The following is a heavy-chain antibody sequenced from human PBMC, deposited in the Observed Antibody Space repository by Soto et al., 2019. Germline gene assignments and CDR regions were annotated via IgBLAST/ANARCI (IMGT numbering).Heavy chain of an antibody. Sequence: GGSLRLSCSVSGFPFTSNAMHWVRQAPGKGLEYVSAINDAGTTTYYADSVKGRFTISRDNSKHTLYLQMNRLTPEDTAVYFCVKPRGPNWAVLALDYWAQGALVTVSS. V-gene: IGHV3-64D*06. CDR1: GFPFTSNA. D-gene: IGHD7-27*01. CDR2: INDAGTTT. CDR3: VKPRGPNWAVLALDY. J-gene: IGHJ4*02.